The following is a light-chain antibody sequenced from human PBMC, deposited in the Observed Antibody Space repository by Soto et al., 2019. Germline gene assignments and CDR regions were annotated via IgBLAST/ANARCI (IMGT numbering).Light chain of an antibody. CDR1: QGMSSY. Sequence: DIQLTQSPSFRSASVGERVTITCRASQGMSSYLAWYQQKPGKAPKLLIYAASTLQSGVPSRFSGSGSGTEFTLTISSLQPEDFATYYCQRPGVFGPGTKVDIK. V-gene: IGKV1-9*01. J-gene: IGKJ3*01. CDR3: QRPGV. CDR2: AAS.